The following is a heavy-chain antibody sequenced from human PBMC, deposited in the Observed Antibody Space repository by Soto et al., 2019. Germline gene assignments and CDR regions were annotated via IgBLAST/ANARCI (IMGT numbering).Heavy chain of an antibody. Sequence: EVQLSESGGGLVQPGVSLRLSCAVSGFTFSASGMSWVRQPPGKGLQWVSGISGSGGSTNYADSVKGRFTISRDNSKSTLNLQMNSLRAEDTAVYYCAKDGLGALDYWGQGTLVTVSS. V-gene: IGHV3-23*01. CDR1: GFTFSASG. J-gene: IGHJ4*02. D-gene: IGHD2-15*01. CDR3: AKDGLGALDY. CDR2: ISGSGGST.